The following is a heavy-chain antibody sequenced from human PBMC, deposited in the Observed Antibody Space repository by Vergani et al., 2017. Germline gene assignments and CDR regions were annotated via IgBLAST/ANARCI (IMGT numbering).Heavy chain of an antibody. Sequence: QVQLQQWGAGLLKPSETLSLTCAVYGGSFSGYDWNWIRQPPGKGLEWIGEINHSGSTNYNPSLKSRVTISVDTSKNQFSLKLSSVTAADTAVYYCARVSGVPAASYYYYYGMDVWGQGTTVTVSS. CDR1: GGSFSGYD. J-gene: IGHJ6*02. D-gene: IGHD2-2*01. CDR2: INHSGST. CDR3: ARVSGVPAASYYYYYGMDV. V-gene: IGHV4-34*01.